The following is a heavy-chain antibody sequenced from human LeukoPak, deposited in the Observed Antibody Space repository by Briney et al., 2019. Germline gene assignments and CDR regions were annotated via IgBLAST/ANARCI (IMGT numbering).Heavy chain of an antibody. CDR3: ARVHYGDYEPFDY. J-gene: IGHJ4*02. V-gene: IGHV4-59*01. Sequence: SETLSLTCTVSGGSISSYYWSWIRQPLGKGLEWIGYIYYSGSTNYNPSLKSRVTISVDTSKNQFSLKLSSVTAADTAVYYCARVHYGDYEPFDYWGRGTLVTVSS. D-gene: IGHD4-17*01. CDR2: IYYSGST. CDR1: GGSISSYY.